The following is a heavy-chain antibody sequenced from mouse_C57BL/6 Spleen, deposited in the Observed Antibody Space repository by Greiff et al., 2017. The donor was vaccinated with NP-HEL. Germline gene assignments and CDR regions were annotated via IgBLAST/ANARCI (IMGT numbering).Heavy chain of an antibody. D-gene: IGHD2-5*01. Sequence: EVQLQQSGPELVKPGASVKISCKASGYTFTDYYMNWVKQSHGKSLEWIGDINPNNGGTSYNQKFKGKATLTVDKSSSTAYMELRSLTSEDSAVYYCARYSNYLGYYFDYWGQGTTLTVSS. V-gene: IGHV1-26*01. CDR2: INPNNGGT. CDR3: ARYSNYLGYYFDY. CDR1: GYTFTDYY. J-gene: IGHJ2*01.